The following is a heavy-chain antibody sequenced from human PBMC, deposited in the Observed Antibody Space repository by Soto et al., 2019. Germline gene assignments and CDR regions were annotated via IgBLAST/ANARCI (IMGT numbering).Heavy chain of an antibody. V-gene: IGHV4-31*03. CDR3: AREEVGDFWSGYPSGMDV. Sequence: LSLTCTVSGGSISSGGYYWSWIRQHPGKGLEWIGYIYYSGSTYYNPSLKSRVTISVDTSKNQFSLKLSSVTAADTAVYYCAREEVGDFWSGYPSGMDVWGQGTTVTVS. D-gene: IGHD3-3*01. CDR1: GGSISSGGYY. J-gene: IGHJ6*02. CDR2: IYYSGST.